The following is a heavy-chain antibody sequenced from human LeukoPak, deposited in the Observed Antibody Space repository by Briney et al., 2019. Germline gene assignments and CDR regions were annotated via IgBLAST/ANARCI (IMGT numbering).Heavy chain of an antibody. CDR2: IYYSGST. CDR3: ARRGLAANWFDP. D-gene: IGHD6-13*01. V-gene: IGHV4-59*12. CDR1: GGSISSYY. Sequence: PSETLSLTCTVSGGSISSYYWSWIRQPPGKGLEWIGYIYYSGSTNYNPSLKSRVTISVDTSKNQFSLKLSSVTAADTAVYYCARRGLAANWFDPWGQGTLVTVSS. J-gene: IGHJ5*02.